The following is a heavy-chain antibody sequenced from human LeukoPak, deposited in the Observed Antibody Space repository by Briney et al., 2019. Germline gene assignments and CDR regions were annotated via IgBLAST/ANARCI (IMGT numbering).Heavy chain of an antibody. J-gene: IGHJ4*02. D-gene: IGHD1-26*01. CDR2: ISDSGGST. Sequence: GGSLRLSCAASGFTFSSYAMSWVRQAPGKGLEWVSAISDSGGSTYYAGSVKGRFTISRDNSKNTLYLQMNNLRAEDTAVYYCAKPIVGPKRTHFDSWGQGTLVTVSS. V-gene: IGHV3-23*01. CDR1: GFTFSSYA. CDR3: AKPIVGPKRTHFDS.